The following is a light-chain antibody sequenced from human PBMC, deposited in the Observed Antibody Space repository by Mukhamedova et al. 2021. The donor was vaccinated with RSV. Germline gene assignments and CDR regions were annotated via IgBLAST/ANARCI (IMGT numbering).Light chain of an antibody. CDR2: LGS. CDR3: MQALQTPYT. J-gene: IGKJ2*01. V-gene: IGKV2-28*01. Sequence: GQSPQLVIYLGSSRAPGVPDRFSGSGSGTDFTLKISRVEAEDVGVFYCMQALQTPYTFGQGTKLEIK.